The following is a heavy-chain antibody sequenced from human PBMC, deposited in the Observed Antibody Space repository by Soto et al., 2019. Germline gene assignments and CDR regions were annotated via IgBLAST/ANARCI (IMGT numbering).Heavy chain of an antibody. J-gene: IGHJ4*02. CDR1: GSITNHH. Sequence: QVHLVQSGAEVKKPGASVNVSCQASGSITNHHMHWVRQAPGQGLEWMGIFNPSGLSTTYAQKFQGRVTITRDTPTRTVYMELSSLTSEDTAVYFCAKVTHRGPIAVAGPLGSWGQGTLVIVSS. V-gene: IGHV1-46*01. D-gene: IGHD6-19*01. CDR2: FNPSGLST. CDR3: AKVTHRGPIAVAGPLGS.